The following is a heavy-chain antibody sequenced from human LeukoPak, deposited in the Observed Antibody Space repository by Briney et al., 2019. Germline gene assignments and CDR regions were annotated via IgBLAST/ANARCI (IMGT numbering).Heavy chain of an antibody. CDR2: IYYSGST. CDR1: GGSISSSSYS. Sequence: SETLSLTCTVSGGSISSSSYSWGWIRQPPGKGLEWIGSIYYSGSTYYNPSLKSRVTISVDTSKNQFSLKLSSVTAADTAVYYCVRLNIQLWTSNDYWGQGTLVTVSS. J-gene: IGHJ4*02. CDR3: VRLNIQLWTSNDY. V-gene: IGHV4-39*01. D-gene: IGHD5-18*01.